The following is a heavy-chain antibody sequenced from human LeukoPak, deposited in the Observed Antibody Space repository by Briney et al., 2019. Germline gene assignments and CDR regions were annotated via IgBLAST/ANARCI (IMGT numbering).Heavy chain of an antibody. Sequence: GGSLRLSCAASGFTFSSYAMSWVRQASGKGLEWVSTISGSGAYTYYADSVKGRFTISRDNSKNTLYLQMNSLRAEDTAVYYCAKYFASGSYYKLPHWGQGTLVTVSS. CDR2: ISGSGAYT. V-gene: IGHV3-23*01. D-gene: IGHD3-10*01. CDR1: GFTFSSYA. CDR3: AKYFASGSYYKLPH. J-gene: IGHJ1*01.